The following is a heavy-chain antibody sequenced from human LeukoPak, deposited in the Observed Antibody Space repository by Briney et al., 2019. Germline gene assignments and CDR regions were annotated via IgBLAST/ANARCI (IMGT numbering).Heavy chain of an antibody. CDR1: VGSISSSSYY. D-gene: IGHD3-16*01. CDR2: IYYRGSP. J-gene: IGHJ3*02. Sequence: ETLSLTCTVSVGSISSSSYYWGWIRQPPGKGLEWIGSIYYRGSPYYNPSLKSRVPISVDTSKNQFSLKRSSVTAADTAVYYCAGGAFDIWGQGTMVTVSS. V-gene: IGHV4-39*01. CDR3: AGGAFDI.